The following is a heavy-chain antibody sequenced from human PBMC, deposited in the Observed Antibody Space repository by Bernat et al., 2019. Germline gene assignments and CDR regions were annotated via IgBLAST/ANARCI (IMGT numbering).Heavy chain of an antibody. CDR1: GFTFSDYY. V-gene: IGHV3-11*05. CDR3: AREIGEWELLGNWFDP. D-gene: IGHD1-26*01. J-gene: IGHJ5*02. Sequence: QVQLVESGGGLVKPGGSLRLSCAAPGFTFSDYYMSWIRQAPGKGLEWVSYISSSSSYTNYADSVKGRFTISRDNAKNSLYLQMNSLRAEDTAVYYCAREIGEWELLGNWFDPWGQGTLVTVSS. CDR2: ISSSSSYT.